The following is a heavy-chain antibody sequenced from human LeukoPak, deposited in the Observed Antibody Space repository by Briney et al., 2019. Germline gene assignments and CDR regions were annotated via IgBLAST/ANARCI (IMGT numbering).Heavy chain of an antibody. CDR1: GGSISSYY. J-gene: IGHJ4*02. CDR2: IYTSGST. D-gene: IGHD3-22*01. V-gene: IGHV4-4*07. CDR3: ASWYYDSSGYRFDY. Sequence: PSETLSLTCTVSGGSISSYYWSWIRQPAGKGLEWIGRIYTSGSTYYNPSLKSRVTMSVDTSKNQFSLRLSSVPAADTAVYYCASWYYDSSGYRFDYWGQGTLVTVSS.